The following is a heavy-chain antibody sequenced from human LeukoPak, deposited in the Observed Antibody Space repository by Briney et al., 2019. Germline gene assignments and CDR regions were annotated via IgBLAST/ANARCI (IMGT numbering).Heavy chain of an antibody. D-gene: IGHD6-13*01. Sequence: SETLSLTCTVSGGSISSYYWSWIRQPPGKGLEWMGYIYYSGSTNYNPSLKSRVTISVDTSKNQSSLKLSSVTAADTAVYYCWGLPGSWDYYYYMDVWGKGTTVTVSS. J-gene: IGHJ6*03. CDR2: IYYSGST. CDR3: WGLPGSWDYYYYMDV. V-gene: IGHV4-59*08. CDR1: GGSISSYY.